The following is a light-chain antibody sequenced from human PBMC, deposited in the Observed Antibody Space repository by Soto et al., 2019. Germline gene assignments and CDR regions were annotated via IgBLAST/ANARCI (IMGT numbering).Light chain of an antibody. CDR1: QSVSLTA. Sequence: EIVLTQSPGTLSLSPGERATLSCSASQSVSLTALAWYQHKPGQAPRLLIYGASFRATGIPHRFSGSGAGTDFTLTISGLESEDAAVYYCQQYSSSPLTFGGGTKVDIK. CDR2: GAS. J-gene: IGKJ4*01. V-gene: IGKV3-20*01. CDR3: QQYSSSPLT.